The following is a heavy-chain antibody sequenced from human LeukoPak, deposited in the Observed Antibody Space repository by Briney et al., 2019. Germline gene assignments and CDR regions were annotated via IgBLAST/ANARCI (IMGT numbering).Heavy chain of an antibody. CDR1: GGSFSGYY. Sequence: SETLSLTCAVYGGSFSGYYWSWIRQPPGKGLEWIGEINHSGSTNYNPSLKSRVTISVDTSKNQFSLKLSSVTAAGTAVYYCARGQTSYYCSGGSCHPDYFDYWGQGTLVTVSS. J-gene: IGHJ4*02. D-gene: IGHD2-15*01. V-gene: IGHV4-34*01. CDR2: INHSGST. CDR3: ARGQTSYYCSGGSCHPDYFDY.